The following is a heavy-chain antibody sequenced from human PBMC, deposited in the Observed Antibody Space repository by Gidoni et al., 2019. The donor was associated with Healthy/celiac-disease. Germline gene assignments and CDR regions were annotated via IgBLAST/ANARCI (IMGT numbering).Heavy chain of an antibody. CDR2: INSDGSST. CDR3: AREEPPYSYGYNY. D-gene: IGHD5-18*01. V-gene: IGHV3-74*01. J-gene: IGHJ4*02. CDR1: GFTFSSYW. Sequence: EVHLVESGGGLVQPGGSLRLSCAASGFTFSSYWMHWVRQAPGKGLVWVSRINSDGSSTSYEDSVKGRLIISRDNDKNTMYLQMNSLRAEDTAVDYCAREEPPYSYGYNYWGQGTLVTVSS.